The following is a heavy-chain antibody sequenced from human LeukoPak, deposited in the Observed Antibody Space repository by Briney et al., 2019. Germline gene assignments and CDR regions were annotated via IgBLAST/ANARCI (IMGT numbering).Heavy chain of an antibody. CDR3: ARALNPLPGTYYFDY. V-gene: IGHV4-59*10. Sequence: SETLSLTCAVYGGSFCGYYWGWIRQPAGKGLEWIGRIYISGSTSYNSSLQSRVTMSVDTSKNQFSLKLTSVTAADTAVYYCARALNPLPGTYYFDYWGQGTLVTVSS. CDR1: GGSFCGYY. J-gene: IGHJ4*02. CDR2: IYISGST.